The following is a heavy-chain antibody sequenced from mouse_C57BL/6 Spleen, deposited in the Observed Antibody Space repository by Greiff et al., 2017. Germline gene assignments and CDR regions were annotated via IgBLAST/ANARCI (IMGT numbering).Heavy chain of an antibody. CDR2: INPSSGYT. Sequence: VQLQQSGAELVKPGASVKLSCKASGYTFTGYWMHWVKQRPGQGLEWIGYINPSSGYTKYNQKFKDKATLTADKSSSTAYMQLSSLTYEDSAVDYCATSGNAMDYWGQGTSVTVSS. J-gene: IGHJ4*01. V-gene: IGHV1-7*01. CDR3: ATSGNAMDY. CDR1: GYTFTGYW.